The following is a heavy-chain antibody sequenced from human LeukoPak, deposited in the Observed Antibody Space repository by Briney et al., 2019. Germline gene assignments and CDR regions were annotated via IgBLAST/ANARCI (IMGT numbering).Heavy chain of an antibody. V-gene: IGHV3-20*04. CDR1: GFTFDDYG. J-gene: IGHJ1*01. CDR3: ARGPTRYYYDSSGYYYSEYFQH. CDR2: INWNGGST. Sequence: GGSLRLSCAASGFTFDDYGMSWVRPAPGKGLEWDSGINWNGGSTVYADSVKGRFTISRDNAKNSLYLQMNSLRAEDTALYYCARGPTRYYYDSSGYYYSEYFQHWGQGTLVTVSS. D-gene: IGHD3-22*01.